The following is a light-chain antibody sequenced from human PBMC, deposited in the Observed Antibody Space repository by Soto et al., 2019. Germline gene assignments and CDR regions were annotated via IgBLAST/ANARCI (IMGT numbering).Light chain of an antibody. J-gene: IGLJ1*01. CDR2: TNN. Sequence: QSALTQPPSASATPGQRVTISCSGSNSNIGTNTVNWYQQLPGTAPRLLIYTNNQRPSGVPQRFSGSKTGTSASLAIGGLQSEDGAEYYCAAWDDSLGAYVFGTGTKVTVL. V-gene: IGLV1-44*01. CDR3: AAWDDSLGAYV. CDR1: NSNIGTNT.